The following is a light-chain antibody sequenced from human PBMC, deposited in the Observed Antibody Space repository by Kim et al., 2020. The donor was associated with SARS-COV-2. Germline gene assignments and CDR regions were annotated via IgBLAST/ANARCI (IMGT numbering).Light chain of an antibody. CDR1: SSYVGYYNY. Sequence: GQSITISCTGTSSYVGYYNYVSWYQQHPGKAPKLMIYDVSNRPSGVSNRFSGSKSGNTASLTISGLQAEDEADYYCSSYTSSSPYVFGTGTKVTVL. J-gene: IGLJ1*01. CDR2: DVS. V-gene: IGLV2-14*03. CDR3: SSYTSSSPYV.